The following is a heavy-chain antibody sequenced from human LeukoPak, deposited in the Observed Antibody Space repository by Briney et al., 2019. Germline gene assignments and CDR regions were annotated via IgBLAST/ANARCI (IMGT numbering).Heavy chain of an antibody. CDR2: IIPIFGTA. J-gene: IGHJ4*02. CDR1: GGTFSSYA. D-gene: IGHD3-3*01. CDR3: ARAPNDYDFWSGPGDY. Sequence: PGASVTVSCKASGGTFSSYAISWVRQAPGQGPEWMGGIIPIFGTANYAQKFQGRVTITADESTSTAYMELSSLRSEDTAVYYCARAPNDYDFWSGPGDYWGQGTLVTVSS. V-gene: IGHV1-69*13.